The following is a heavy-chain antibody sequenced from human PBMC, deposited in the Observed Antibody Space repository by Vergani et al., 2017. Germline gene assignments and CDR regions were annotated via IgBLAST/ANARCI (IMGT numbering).Heavy chain of an antibody. CDR2: IIPIFGTA. Sequence: QVQLVQSGAEVKKPGSSVKVSCKASGGTFSSYAISWVRQAPGQGLEWMGRIIPIFGTANYAQKFQGRVTITADESTSTAYMELSSLRSADTAVYYCARDRGECCGGSCYYYYGMDVWGQGTTVTVSS. J-gene: IGHJ6*02. D-gene: IGHD2-15*01. CDR3: ARDRGECCGGSCYYYYGMDV. V-gene: IGHV1-69*13. CDR1: GGTFSSYA.